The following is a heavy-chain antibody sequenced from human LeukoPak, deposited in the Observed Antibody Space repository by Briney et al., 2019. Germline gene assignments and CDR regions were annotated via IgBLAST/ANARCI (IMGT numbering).Heavy chain of an antibody. V-gene: IGHV3-15*01. CDR1: GFTFSNVW. J-gene: IGHJ4*02. CDR3: TPSIAVAGSLDY. CDR2: IKSKTDGGTT. D-gene: IGHD6-19*01. Sequence: PGGSLRLSCAASGFTFSNVWMSWVRQAPGKGLEWVGRIKSKTDGGTTDYAAPVKGRFTISRDDSKNTLNLQMDSLKTEDTAVYYCTPSIAVAGSLDYWGQGTLVTVSS.